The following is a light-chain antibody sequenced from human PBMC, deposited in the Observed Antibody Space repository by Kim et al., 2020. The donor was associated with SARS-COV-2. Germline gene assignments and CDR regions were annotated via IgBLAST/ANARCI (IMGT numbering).Light chain of an antibody. CDR2: EVS. CDR3: SSYGGSNNFVV. J-gene: IGLJ2*01. Sequence: QSVTSSCTGTSSDVGGYNYVSWYQQHPGKAPKLMIYEVSKRPSGVPDRFSGSKSGNTASLTVSGLQAEDEADYYCSSYGGSNNFVVFGGGTHLTVL. V-gene: IGLV2-8*01. CDR1: SSDVGGYNY.